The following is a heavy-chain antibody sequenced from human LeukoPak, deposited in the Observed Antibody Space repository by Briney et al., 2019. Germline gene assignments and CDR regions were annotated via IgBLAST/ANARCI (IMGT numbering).Heavy chain of an antibody. D-gene: IGHD6-13*01. CDR1: GGSISSSSYY. V-gene: IGHV4-39*01. Sequence: SETLSLTCTVSGGSISSSSYYWGWIRQPPGKGLEWIGSIYYSGSTYYNPSLKSRVIISVDTSKNQFSLKLSSVTAADTAVYYCARGISSFDYWGQGTLVTVSS. J-gene: IGHJ4*02. CDR2: IYYSGST. CDR3: ARGISSFDY.